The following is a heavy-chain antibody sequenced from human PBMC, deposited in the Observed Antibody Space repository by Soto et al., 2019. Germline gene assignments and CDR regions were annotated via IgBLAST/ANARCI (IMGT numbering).Heavy chain of an antibody. CDR2: IYYSGST. J-gene: IGHJ5*02. V-gene: IGHV4-30-4*01. CDR3: ARLMVRGLMRSFDP. Sequence: SETLSLTCTVSGGSISSGDYYWSWIRQPPGKGLEWIGYIYYSGSTYYNPSLKSRVTISLDTSRNLFSLKQSSVTAADTAVYYCARLMVRGLMRSFDPWGQGTLVTVSS. D-gene: IGHD3-10*01. CDR1: GGSISSGDYY.